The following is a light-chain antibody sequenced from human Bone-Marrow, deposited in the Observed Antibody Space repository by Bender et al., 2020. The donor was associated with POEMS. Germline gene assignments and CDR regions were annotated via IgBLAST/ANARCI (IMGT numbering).Light chain of an antibody. CDR2: SNN. CDR3: QSYDSSLIGWV. CDR1: SSNTGSGYD. V-gene: IGLV1-40*01. J-gene: IGLJ3*02. Sequence: QSVLTQPPSVSGAPGQRVTISCTGSSSNTGSGYDINWYQHLPGTAPKLLIYSNNQRPSGVPARFSGSKSGTSASLAITGLQAEDEADYYCQSYDSSLIGWVFGGGTKLTVL.